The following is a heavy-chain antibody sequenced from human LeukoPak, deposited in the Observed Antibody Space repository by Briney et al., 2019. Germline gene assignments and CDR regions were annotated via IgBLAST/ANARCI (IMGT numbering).Heavy chain of an antibody. CDR1: GFTLDDYA. V-gene: IGHV3-43*02. J-gene: IGHJ3*02. D-gene: IGHD2/OR15-2a*01. CDR2: VSGEGGST. CDR3: AKGSPFHAFDI. Sequence: GGSLRLSCAPSGFTLDDYAMHWVRQTPGKGLGWVSLVSGEGGSTYYADSVKGRFTISRDNSKNSLYLQMNSLRTEDTALYYCAKGSPFHAFDIWGQGTMVTVSS.